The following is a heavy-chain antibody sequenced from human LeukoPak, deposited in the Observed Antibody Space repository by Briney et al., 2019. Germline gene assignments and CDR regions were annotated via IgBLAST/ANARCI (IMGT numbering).Heavy chain of an antibody. CDR2: IYYSGNT. D-gene: IGHD3/OR15-3a*01. CDR3: ARQTGSGLFILP. J-gene: IGHJ4*02. CDR1: GVSISSSNSY. V-gene: IGHV4-39*01. Sequence: SETLSLTCTVSGVSISSSNSYWGWIRQPPGKGLEWIGSIYYSGNTYYNASLKSQVSISIDTSKNQFSLRLTSVTAADTAVYYCARQTGSGLFILPGGQGTLVTVSS.